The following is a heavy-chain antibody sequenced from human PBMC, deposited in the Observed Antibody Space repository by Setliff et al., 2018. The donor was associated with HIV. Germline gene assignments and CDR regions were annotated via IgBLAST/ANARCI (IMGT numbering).Heavy chain of an antibody. CDR3: ATDPTSYCTGGNCHSGRFAS. CDR2: ISYSGST. D-gene: IGHD2-15*01. Sequence: SETLSLTCTVSGGSVNGHYWNWIRLTPGKGLEWIGSISYSGSTNYNPSLKSRVTISVDTSRNEFSLKLSSVTAADTAVYYCATDPTSYCTGGNCHSGRFASGGQGTLVTVSS. J-gene: IGHJ4*02. CDR1: GGSVNGHY. V-gene: IGHV4-59*02.